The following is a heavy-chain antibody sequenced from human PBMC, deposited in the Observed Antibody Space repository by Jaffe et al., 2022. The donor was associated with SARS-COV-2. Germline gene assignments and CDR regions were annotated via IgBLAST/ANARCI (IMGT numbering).Heavy chain of an antibody. D-gene: IGHD6-13*01. CDR3: AREAAAGNSTDYYYYYMDV. V-gene: IGHV4-34*01. J-gene: IGHJ6*03. Sequence: QVQLQQWGAGLLKPSETLSLTCAVYGGSFSGYYWSWIRQPPGKGLEWIGEINHSGSTNYNPSLKSRVTISVDTSKNQFSLKLSSVTAADTAVYYCAREAAAGNSTDYYYYYMDVWGKGTTVTVSS. CDR2: INHSGST. CDR1: GGSFSGYY.